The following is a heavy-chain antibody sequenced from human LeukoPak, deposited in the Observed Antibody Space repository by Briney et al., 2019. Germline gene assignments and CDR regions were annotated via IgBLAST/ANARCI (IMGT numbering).Heavy chain of an antibody. Sequence: GGSLRLSCAASGFTFSSYGMHWVRQAPGKGLEWVAVIWYDGSNKYYADSVKGRFTISRDNSKNTLYLQMNSLRAEDTAVYYCARSARAGWLGRFDYWGQGTLVTVSS. D-gene: IGHD6-19*01. J-gene: IGHJ4*02. CDR1: GFTFSSYG. V-gene: IGHV3-33*01. CDR2: IWYDGSNK. CDR3: ARSARAGWLGRFDY.